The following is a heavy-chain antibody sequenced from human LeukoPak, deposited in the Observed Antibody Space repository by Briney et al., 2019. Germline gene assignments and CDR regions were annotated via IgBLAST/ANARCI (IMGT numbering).Heavy chain of an antibody. CDR3: TRGYPIFDY. Sequence: GGSLRLSCAASGFTFSRYWMHWVRQAPGKGLVWVSRINTDGSSTSYADSVKGRFTISRDNAKNTLYLQMNSLRVEGTAVYYCTRGYPIFDYWGQGTLVTVSS. D-gene: IGHD3-16*02. V-gene: IGHV3-74*01. CDR1: GFTFSRYW. J-gene: IGHJ4*02. CDR2: INTDGSST.